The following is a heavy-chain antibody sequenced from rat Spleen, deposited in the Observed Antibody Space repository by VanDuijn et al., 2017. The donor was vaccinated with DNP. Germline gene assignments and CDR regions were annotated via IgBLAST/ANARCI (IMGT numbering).Heavy chain of an antibody. J-gene: IGHJ4*01. V-gene: IGHV5S13*01. CDR1: GFTFSNYG. CDR3: ARHGPSYYSADDSAMDA. CDR2: ITSSGGST. Sequence: EVQLVESGGGLVQPGRSLKLSCAASGFTFSNYGMAWVRQAPTKGLEWVASITSSGGSTYYPDSVKGRFTISRDNAKNTLYLQMDSLRSEDTATYYCARHGPSYYSADDSAMDAWGQGTSVTVSS. D-gene: IGHD1-1*01.